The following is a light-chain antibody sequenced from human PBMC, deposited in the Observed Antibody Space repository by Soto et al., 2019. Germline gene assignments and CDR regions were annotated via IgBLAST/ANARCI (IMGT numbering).Light chain of an antibody. Sequence: EIVLTQAPGTLSLSPGERATLSCRASESVASSYLAWYQQKPGQAPRLLIYGASSRATGIPDRFSGRGSGTDFTLTISRLEPEDFAVYYCQQYGSSPWAFGLGTKVDI. CDR1: ESVASSY. CDR2: GAS. J-gene: IGKJ1*01. CDR3: QQYGSSPWA. V-gene: IGKV3-20*01.